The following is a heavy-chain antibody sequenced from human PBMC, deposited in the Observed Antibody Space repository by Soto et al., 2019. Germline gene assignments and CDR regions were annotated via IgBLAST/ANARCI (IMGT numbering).Heavy chain of an antibody. Sequence: QVQLQESGPGLVKPSETLSLICTVSGGSITNYYWSCIRQSPAKGLEWIGYVSDSGSTKYNPSLKSPVTISVDTSKNQFSLKLTSLTAADTAVYYCARERVGHSAMDVWGQGTTVTVSS. CDR1: GGSITNYY. CDR3: ARERVGHSAMDV. D-gene: IGHD1-26*01. CDR2: VSDSGST. J-gene: IGHJ6*02. V-gene: IGHV4-59*12.